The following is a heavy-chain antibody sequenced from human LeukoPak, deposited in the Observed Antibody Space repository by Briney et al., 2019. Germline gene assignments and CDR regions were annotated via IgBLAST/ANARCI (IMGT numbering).Heavy chain of an antibody. V-gene: IGHV1-2*06. Sequence: ASVKVSCKASGYTFTGYYMHWVRQAPGQGLEWMGRINPNSGGTNYAQKFQGRVTMTRDTSISTAYMELSRLRSDDTAVYYCARERTIAARKGDWFDPWGQEPWSPSPQ. D-gene: IGHD6-6*01. CDR1: GYTFTGYY. J-gene: IGHJ5*02. CDR3: ARERTIAARKGDWFDP. CDR2: INPNSGGT.